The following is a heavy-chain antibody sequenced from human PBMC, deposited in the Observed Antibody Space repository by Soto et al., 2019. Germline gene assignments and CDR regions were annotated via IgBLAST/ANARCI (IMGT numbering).Heavy chain of an antibody. Sequence: GGSLRLSCGAAGFTFSSYSMNWVRQAPGKGLEWVSYISSSSSTIYYADSVKGRFTISRDNAKNSLYLQMNSLRAEDTAVYYCATDSERNSGSPPVPGNWGQGTLVTVSS. CDR3: ATDSERNSGSPPVPGN. D-gene: IGHD1-26*01. J-gene: IGHJ4*02. V-gene: IGHV3-48*01. CDR2: ISSSSSTI. CDR1: GFTFSSYS.